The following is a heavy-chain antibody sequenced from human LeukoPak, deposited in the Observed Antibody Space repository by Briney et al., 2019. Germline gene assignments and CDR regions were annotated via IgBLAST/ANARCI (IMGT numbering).Heavy chain of an antibody. V-gene: IGHV3-23*01. CDR2: IIGSVHST. CDR3: AKDQTRASSYSSGWYGAY. CDR1: GFTLTSYA. Sequence: AGGSLRLSCAASGFTLTSYAMSWVRQAPGKGLEWVSAIIGSVHSTYYADSVKGRFTISRDNSKNTLYLQMNSLRAEDTAVYYCAKDQTRASSYSSGWYGAYWGQGTLVTVSS. D-gene: IGHD6-19*01. J-gene: IGHJ4*02.